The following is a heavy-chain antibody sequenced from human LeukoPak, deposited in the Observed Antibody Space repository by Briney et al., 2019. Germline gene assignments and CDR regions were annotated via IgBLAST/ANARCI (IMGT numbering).Heavy chain of an antibody. V-gene: IGHV1-69*13. CDR2: IIPIFVTA. Sequence: GASVTVSCKASGGTFSNYAMSWVRQAPGQALEGMGGIIPIFVTANYAQKFQGRVTITADESTSTDYMELSSLRSEDTAVYYCARDSGSYLNWFDPWGQGTLVTVSS. CDR1: GGTFSNYA. CDR3: ARDSGSYLNWFDP. D-gene: IGHD1-26*01. J-gene: IGHJ5*02.